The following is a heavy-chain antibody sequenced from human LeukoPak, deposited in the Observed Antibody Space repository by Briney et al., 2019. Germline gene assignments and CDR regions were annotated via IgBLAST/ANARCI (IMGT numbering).Heavy chain of an antibody. Sequence: PGGSLRLSCAASGFTFSSYGMHWVRQAPGKGLEWVAVISYDGSNKYYADSVKGRFTISRDNAKNSLYLQMNSLRDEDTAVYYCARDSGYSYGPGLYYWYFDLWGRGTLVTVSS. CDR2: ISYDGSNK. J-gene: IGHJ2*01. D-gene: IGHD5-18*01. CDR1: GFTFSSYG. CDR3: ARDSGYSYGPGLYYWYFDL. V-gene: IGHV3-30*03.